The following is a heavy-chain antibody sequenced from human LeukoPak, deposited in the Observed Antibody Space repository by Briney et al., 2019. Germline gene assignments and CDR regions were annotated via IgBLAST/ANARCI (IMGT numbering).Heavy chain of an antibody. CDR3: ARGYCTNGVCYSPHFDY. D-gene: IGHD2-8*01. CDR1: GASISSYY. J-gene: IGHJ4*02. CDR2: IYYSDST. V-gene: IGHV4-59*01. Sequence: ETLSLTCTVSGASISSYYWSWIRKPPGKRLEYIGYIYYSDSTNYHPSLKSRVTISVDTSKNQFSLKLSSVTAADTAVYYCARGYCTNGVCYSPHFDYWGQGTLVTVS.